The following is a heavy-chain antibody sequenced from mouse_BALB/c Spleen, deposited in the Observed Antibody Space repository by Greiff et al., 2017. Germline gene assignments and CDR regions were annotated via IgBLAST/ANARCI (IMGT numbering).Heavy chain of an antibody. CDR2: ISSGSSTI. CDR3: ARLDYGNYAMDY. D-gene: IGHD1-1*01. Sequence: EVHLVESGGGLVQPGGSRKLSCAASGFTFSSFGMHWVRQAPEKGLEWVAYISSGSSTIYYADTVKGRFTISRDNPKNTLFLQMTSLRSEDTAMYYCARLDYGNYAMDYWGQGTSVTVSS. CDR1: GFTFSSFG. J-gene: IGHJ4*01. V-gene: IGHV5-17*02.